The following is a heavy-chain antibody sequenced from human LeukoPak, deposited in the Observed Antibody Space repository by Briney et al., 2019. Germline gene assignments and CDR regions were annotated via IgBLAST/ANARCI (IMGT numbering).Heavy chain of an antibody. J-gene: IGHJ4*02. CDR2: IWYDGSNK. D-gene: IGHD6-19*01. CDR1: GFTFSSYA. CDR3: ARDDGRAVAGTPALDY. V-gene: IGHV3-33*08. Sequence: QSGGPLRLSCAASGFTFSSYAMHWVRQAPGKGLEWVAVIWYDGSNKYYADSVKGRFTISRDNSKNTLYLQMNSLRAEDTAVYYCARDDGRAVAGTPALDYWAREPWSPSPQ.